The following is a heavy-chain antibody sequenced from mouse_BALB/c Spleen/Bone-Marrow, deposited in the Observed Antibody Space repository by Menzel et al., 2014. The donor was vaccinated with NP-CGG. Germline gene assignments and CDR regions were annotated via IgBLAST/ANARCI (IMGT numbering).Heavy chain of an antibody. CDR2: INPYNEGS. J-gene: IGHJ2*01. CDR1: GYTFTRYV. CDR3: ARERDYRDYFDY. V-gene: IGHV1-14*01. Sequence: VQLKESGPELVKPGASVKMSCKASGYTFTRYVIHWVRQKRGQGLDWIGYINPYNEGSKYNEKFKGEATLTSDKSSHTAYMELSSLTSDDSAVYYCARERDYRDYFDYWGQGTTLTVSS. D-gene: IGHD2-13*01.